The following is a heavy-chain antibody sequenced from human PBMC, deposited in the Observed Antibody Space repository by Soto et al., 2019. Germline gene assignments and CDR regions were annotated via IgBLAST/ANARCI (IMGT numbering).Heavy chain of an antibody. V-gene: IGHV1-46*01. D-gene: IGHD3-22*01. CDR1: GYTFTSYY. CDR2: INPSGGST. Sequence: QVQLVQSGAEVKKPGASVKVSCKASGYTFTSYYMHWVRQAPGQGLEWMGIINPSGGSTSYAQKFQGRVTMTRDTSMSTVYMELSSLRSEDTAVYYCARVSSSGYYPRGAPDYWGQGTLVTVSS. J-gene: IGHJ4*02. CDR3: ARVSSSGYYPRGAPDY.